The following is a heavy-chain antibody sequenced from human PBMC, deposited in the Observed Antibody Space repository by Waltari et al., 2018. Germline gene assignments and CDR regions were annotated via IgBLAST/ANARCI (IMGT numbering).Heavy chain of an antibody. CDR1: GGSISSYY. Sequence: QVQLQESGPGLVKPSETLSLTCTVSGGSISSYYWSWIRQPPGKGLEWIGYIYYSGSSNINPSLKRRVTISVDTSKNQVSLTVGSVTAADTAVYYCARKTGVWFDPWGQGTLVTVSS. CDR2: IYYSGSS. D-gene: IGHD3-10*01. CDR3: ARKTGVWFDP. J-gene: IGHJ5*02. V-gene: IGHV4-59*01.